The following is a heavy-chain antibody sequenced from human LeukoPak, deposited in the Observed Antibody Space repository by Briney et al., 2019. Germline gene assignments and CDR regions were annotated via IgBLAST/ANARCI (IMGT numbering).Heavy chain of an antibody. CDR2: INHSGST. CDR3: ARPFSEYCSSTSCYYMDV. Sequence: SETLSLTCAVYGGSFNGYYWSWIRQPPGKGLEWIGEINHSGSTNYNPSLKSRVTISVDTSKNQFSLKLSSVTAADTAVYYCARPFSEYCSSTSCYYMDVWGKGTTVTVSS. CDR1: GGSFNGYY. J-gene: IGHJ6*03. D-gene: IGHD2-2*01. V-gene: IGHV4-34*01.